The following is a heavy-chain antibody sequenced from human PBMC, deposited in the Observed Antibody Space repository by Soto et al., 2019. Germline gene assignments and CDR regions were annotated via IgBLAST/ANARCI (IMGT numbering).Heavy chain of an antibody. CDR3: ARGFGGSIFGVVANFYYYAMDV. CDR1: GGSFSGYY. CDR2: INHSGTT. Sequence: SSETLSLTCAVYGGSFSGYYWSWVRQPPGKGLEWIGEINHSGTTNNHPSLTGRVTTSVDTSKSQFSLKLNSVTAADTAVYYCARGFGGSIFGVVANFYYYAMDVWGQGTPVTVSS. V-gene: IGHV4-34*01. D-gene: IGHD3-3*01. J-gene: IGHJ6*02.